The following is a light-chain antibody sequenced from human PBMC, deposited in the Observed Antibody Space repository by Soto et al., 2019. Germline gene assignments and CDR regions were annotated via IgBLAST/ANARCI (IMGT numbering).Light chain of an antibody. CDR2: GAS. Sequence: EIVMTQSPATLSVSPGERATLSCRASQSISSELAWYQQRPGQPPRLLIYGASTRATGVPDRFTGSGSGSDFTLTISWLQAEDFAVYYSQQGHGWALIFGQGTRLEI. V-gene: IGKV3-15*01. J-gene: IGKJ2*01. CDR1: QSISSE. CDR3: QQGHGWALI.